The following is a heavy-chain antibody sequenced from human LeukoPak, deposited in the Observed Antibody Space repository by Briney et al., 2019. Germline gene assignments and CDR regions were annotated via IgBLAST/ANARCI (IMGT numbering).Heavy chain of an antibody. J-gene: IGHJ6*03. CDR3: ARDVGYGEPLYYMDV. V-gene: IGHV3-74*01. Sequence: GGSLRLSCAASGFTFSSYWMHWVRQAPGKGLVWVSRINSDGSSTSYADSVKGRFTISRDNAKNSLYLQMNSLRAEDTALYHCARDVGYGEPLYYMDVWGKGTTVTISS. D-gene: IGHD4-17*01. CDR2: INSDGSST. CDR1: GFTFSSYW.